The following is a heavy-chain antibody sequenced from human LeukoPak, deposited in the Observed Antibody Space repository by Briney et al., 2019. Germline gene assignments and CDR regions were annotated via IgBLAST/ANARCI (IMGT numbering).Heavy chain of an antibody. CDR1: GFTFDDYA. CDR2: ISWDGGST. V-gene: IGHV3-43D*03. CDR3: AKDRGSSWLDYYFDY. Sequence: GGSLRLSCAASGFTFDDYAMHWVRQAPGKGLEWVSLISWDGGSTYYADSVKGRFTISRDNSKNTLYLQMNSLRAEDTAVYYCAKDRGSSWLDYYFDYWGQGTLVTVSS. J-gene: IGHJ4*02. D-gene: IGHD6-13*01.